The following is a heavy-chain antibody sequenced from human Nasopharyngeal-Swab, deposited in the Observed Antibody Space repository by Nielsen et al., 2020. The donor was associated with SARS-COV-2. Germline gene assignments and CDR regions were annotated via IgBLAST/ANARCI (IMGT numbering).Heavy chain of an antibody. Sequence: ASVKVSCKASGFTFTTYDINWVRQASGQGPEWMGWMTPKTGYTGYAQKFQGRVTMTWNTSISTAYMDLSRLTSEDTAVYYCARGGPVAFDYWGQGSLVIVSS. CDR3: ARGGPVAFDY. J-gene: IGHJ4*02. V-gene: IGHV1-8*01. D-gene: IGHD6-19*01. CDR1: GFTFTTYD. CDR2: MTPKTGYT.